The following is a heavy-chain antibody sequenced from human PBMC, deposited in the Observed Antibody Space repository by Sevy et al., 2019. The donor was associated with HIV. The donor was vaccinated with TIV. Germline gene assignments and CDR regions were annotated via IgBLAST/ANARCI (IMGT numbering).Heavy chain of an antibody. CDR2: ISAYNGNT. CDR1: GYTFTSYG. Sequence: ASLKVSCKASGYTFTSYGISWVRQAPGQGLEWMGWISAYNGNTNYAQKLQGRVTMTTDTSTSTAYMELRSLRSDDTAVYYCARIYCSGGSCYYFDYWGQGTLVTVSS. J-gene: IGHJ4*02. D-gene: IGHD2-15*01. V-gene: IGHV1-18*01. CDR3: ARIYCSGGSCYYFDY.